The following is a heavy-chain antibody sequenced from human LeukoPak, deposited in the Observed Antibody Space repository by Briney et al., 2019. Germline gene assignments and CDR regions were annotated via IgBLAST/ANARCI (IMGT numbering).Heavy chain of an antibody. J-gene: IGHJ4*02. CDR2: IYSGGSA. V-gene: IGHV3-66*01. CDR1: GFTVSSNY. D-gene: IGHD1-26*01. Sequence: AGGSLRLSCAASGFTVSSNYMSWVRQAPGKGLEWVSVIYSGGSAYYADSVKGRFTISRDNSQNTLYLQMNSLRAEDTAVYYCAKSGGSYFSTLDSWGQGTLVTVSS. CDR3: AKSGGSYFSTLDS.